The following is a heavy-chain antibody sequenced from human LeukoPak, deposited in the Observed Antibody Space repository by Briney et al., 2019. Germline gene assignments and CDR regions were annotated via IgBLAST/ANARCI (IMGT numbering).Heavy chain of an antibody. V-gene: IGHV3-21*01. D-gene: IGHD3-10*01. Sequence: RPGGSLRLSCAASGFTLNTYTMNWVRQAPGKGLEWVSSISSSGTYIYYADSVKGRFTISRDDAKNSLSLQMNSLRAEDTAVYYCARSGIKMVRGVIIKSPYHMDVWGKGTTVTVSS. CDR2: ISSSGTYI. J-gene: IGHJ6*03. CDR3: ARSGIKMVRGVIIKSPYHMDV. CDR1: GFTLNTYT.